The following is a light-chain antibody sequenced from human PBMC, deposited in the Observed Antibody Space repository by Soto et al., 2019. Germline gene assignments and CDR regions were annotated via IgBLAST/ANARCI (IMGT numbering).Light chain of an antibody. CDR3: CSYAGSYGYV. V-gene: IGLV2-11*01. CDR1: SSDVGGYNY. Sequence: QSALTRPRSVSGSPGQSVTISCTGTSSDVGGYNYVSWYQQHPGKAPKLMIYDVSKRPSGVPDRFSGSKSGNAASLTISGLQAEDEADYYCCSYAGSYGYVFGPGTEVTVL. CDR2: DVS. J-gene: IGLJ1*01.